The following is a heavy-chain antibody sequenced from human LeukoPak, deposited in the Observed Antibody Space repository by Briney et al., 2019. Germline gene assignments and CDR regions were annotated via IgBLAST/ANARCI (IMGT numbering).Heavy chain of an antibody. V-gene: IGHV1-69*13. J-gene: IGHJ5*02. CDR1: GGTFSSYA. D-gene: IGHD3-10*01. CDR2: IIPIFGTA. CDR3: ASAHLWGAGSYFNWFDP. Sequence: ASVKVSCKASGGTFSSYAISWVRQAPGQGLEWMGGIIPIFGTANYAQTFQGRVTITADESTSTAYMELSSLRSEDTAVYYCASAHLWGAGSYFNWFDPWGQGTLVTVSS.